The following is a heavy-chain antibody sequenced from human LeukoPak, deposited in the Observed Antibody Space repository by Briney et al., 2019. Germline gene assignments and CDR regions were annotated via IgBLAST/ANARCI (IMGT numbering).Heavy chain of an antibody. V-gene: IGHV4-4*09. CDR3: ARVVATYYYYYMDV. J-gene: IGHJ6*03. CDR1: GGSISSYY. D-gene: IGHD5-12*01. CDR2: IYTSGST. Sequence: PLETLSLTCTVSGGSISSYYWSWLRQPPGKGLEWIGYIYTSGSTNYNPSLKSRVTISVDTSKNQFSLKLSSVTAAGTAVYYCARVVATYYYYYMDVWGKGTTVTVSS.